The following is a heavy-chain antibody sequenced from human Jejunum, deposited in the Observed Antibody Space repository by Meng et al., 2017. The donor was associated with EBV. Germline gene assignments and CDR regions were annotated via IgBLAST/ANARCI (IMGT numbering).Heavy chain of an antibody. CDR1: GGSISSGGYF. CDR2: IYYSGSA. CDR3: ARGAYFDY. J-gene: IGHJ4*02. V-gene: IGHV4-30-2*01. Sequence: LPESGPGWVRLLDAPPLTCAVLGGSISSGGYFWHWIRQPPGKGLQWIGYIYYSGSAFYNPSLKSRVTLSVDRSKNQLSLNLSSVTAADTAVYYCARGAYFDYWGQGTLVTVSS.